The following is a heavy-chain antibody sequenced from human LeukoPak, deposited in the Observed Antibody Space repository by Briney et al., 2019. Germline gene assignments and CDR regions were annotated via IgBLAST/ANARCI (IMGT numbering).Heavy chain of an antibody. CDR2: IKQDGSEK. V-gene: IGHV3-7*01. Sequence: GGSLRLSCAASGFTFSSYWMSWVRQAPGKGLEWVANIKQDGSEKYYVDSVKGRFTISRDNAKNSLYLQMNSLRAEDTAVYYCAREVTFGGVIVYFDYRGQGTLVTVSS. J-gene: IGHJ4*02. CDR3: AREVTFGGVIVYFDY. D-gene: IGHD3-16*02. CDR1: GFTFSSYW.